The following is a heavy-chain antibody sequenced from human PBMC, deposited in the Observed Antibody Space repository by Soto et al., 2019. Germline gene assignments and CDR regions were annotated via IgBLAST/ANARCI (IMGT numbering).Heavy chain of an antibody. V-gene: IGHV1-69*01. CDR1: GGTFSSYT. D-gene: IGHD1-26*01. CDR3: ARGYYSGSNPSSFDY. CDR2: ITPTLNIA. Sequence: QLQLVQSGAEVREPGSSVKVSCKASGGTFSSYTVIWVRQAPGQGLEWMGGITPTLNIAKYAEKFKGRVTITADESTSTVNMHLSRLRSEDTAVYFCARGYYSGSNPSSFDYWGQGTLVAVSS. J-gene: IGHJ4*02.